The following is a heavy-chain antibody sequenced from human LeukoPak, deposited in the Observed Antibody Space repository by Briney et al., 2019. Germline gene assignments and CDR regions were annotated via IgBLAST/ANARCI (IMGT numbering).Heavy chain of an antibody. CDR3: ARVASNNYYYYYGMDV. V-gene: IGHV1-69*04. J-gene: IGHJ6*02. Sequence: GASVKVSCKASGYTFTSYDINWVRQAPGQGLEWMGRIIPILGIANYAQKFQGRVTITADKSTSTAYMELSSLRSEDTAVYYCARVASNNYYYYYGMDVWGQGTTVTVSS. CDR1: GYTFTSYD. CDR2: IIPILGIA.